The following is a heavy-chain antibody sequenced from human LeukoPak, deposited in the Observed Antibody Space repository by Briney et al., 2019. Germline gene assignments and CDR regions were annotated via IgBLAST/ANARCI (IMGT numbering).Heavy chain of an antibody. CDR3: ARRLRGYSYGIDY. V-gene: IGHV4-39*01. CDR1: GGSISSSSYY. D-gene: IGHD5-18*01. CDR2: IYYSGST. Sequence: SKTLSLPCTVSGGSISSSSYYWGWIRQPPGKGLGWIGSIYYSGSTYYNPSLKSRVTISVDTSKNQFSLKLSSVTAADTAVYYCARRLRGYSYGIDYWGQGTLVTVSS. J-gene: IGHJ4*02.